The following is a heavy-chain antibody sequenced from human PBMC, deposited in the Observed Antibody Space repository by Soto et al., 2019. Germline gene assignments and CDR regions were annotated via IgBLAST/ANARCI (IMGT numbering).Heavy chain of an antibody. J-gene: IGHJ4*02. D-gene: IGHD3-10*01. CDR2: ISASGGAT. V-gene: IGHV3-23*01. CDR1: GFAFSSSA. CDR3: AKELSYNSGRPFDY. Sequence: EVQLLESGGGLVQPGGSLRLSCAASGFAFSSSAMTWVRQAPGKGLEWVSSISASGGATFYTDSVKGRFTVSRHNSKNTLYLQMNRLRAEDTAVYYCAKELSYNSGRPFDYWGQGTLVTVSS.